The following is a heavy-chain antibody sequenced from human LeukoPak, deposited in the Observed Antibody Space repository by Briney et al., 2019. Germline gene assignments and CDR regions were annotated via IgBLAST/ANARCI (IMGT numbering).Heavy chain of an antibody. V-gene: IGHV3-53*01. CDR1: GFSVRSNY. CDR2: IYSDGSI. CDR3: ARDRRRLRGMNGDGDAFDI. Sequence: AGGSLRLSCAASGFSVRSNYISWVRQAPGKGLEWVSMIYSDGSIFHADSVKGRFTMSRDNPRNTLDLQMNSLRVEDTAVYFCARDRRRLRGMNGDGDAFDIWGQGTMVTVSS. J-gene: IGHJ3*02. D-gene: IGHD1-1*01.